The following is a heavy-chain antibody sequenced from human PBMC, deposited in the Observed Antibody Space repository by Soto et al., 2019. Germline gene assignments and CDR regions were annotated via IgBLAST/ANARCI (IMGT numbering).Heavy chain of an antibody. CDR3: ARGKCSSTSCYTGPYYYYGMDV. CDR1: GYTFTSYD. V-gene: IGHV1-8*01. J-gene: IGHJ6*02. Sequence: QVQLVQSGAEVKKPGASVKVSCKASGYTFTSYDINWVRQATGQGLEWMGWMNPNSGNTGYAQKCQGRVTLTRNTSISTDYMELSSLRSEDTAVYYCARGKCSSTSCYTGPYYYYGMDVWGQGTTVTVSS. CDR2: MNPNSGNT. D-gene: IGHD2-2*02.